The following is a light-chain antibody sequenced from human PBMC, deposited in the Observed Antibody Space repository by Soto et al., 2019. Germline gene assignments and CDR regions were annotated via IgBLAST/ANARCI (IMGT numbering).Light chain of an antibody. Sequence: QSALTQPASVSGSPGQSITISCSGTSSDVGSYNLDSWYQQHPGKAPQLMIYEASKRPSGVSDRFSGSKSGNTASLTISGLQAEDEADYYCCSYAGSNTFVFGGGTKLTVL. V-gene: IGLV2-23*02. CDR2: EAS. CDR1: SSDVGSYNL. CDR3: CSYAGSNTFV. J-gene: IGLJ2*01.